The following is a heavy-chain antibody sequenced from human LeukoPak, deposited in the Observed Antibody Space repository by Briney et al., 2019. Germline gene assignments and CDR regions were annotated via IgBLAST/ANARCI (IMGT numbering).Heavy chain of an antibody. Sequence: GGSLRLSCAASGFTFSSYAMSWVRQAPGKGLEWVSAISGSGGSTYYADSVKGRFTISRDNSKNTLYLQMNSLRAEDTAVYYCAKDRGEYGDYDGFDYWGQGTLVTVSS. D-gene: IGHD4-17*01. CDR3: AKDRGEYGDYDGFDY. CDR1: GFTFSSYA. CDR2: ISGSGGST. V-gene: IGHV3-23*01. J-gene: IGHJ4*02.